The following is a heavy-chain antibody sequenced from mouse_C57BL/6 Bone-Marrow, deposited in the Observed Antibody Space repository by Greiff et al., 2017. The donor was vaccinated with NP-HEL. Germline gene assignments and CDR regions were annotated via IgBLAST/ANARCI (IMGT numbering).Heavy chain of an antibody. J-gene: IGHJ1*03. Sequence: VMLVESGGDLVKPGGSVKISCKASGFAFSSYWMNWVKQRPGKGLEWVGQIYPGGGDTNYKGKFKGKGTLTGDKSSSTAYMQLSSLTSEDSAVYFCASSYYYSLWYFDVWGTGTTVTVSS. CDR2: IYPGGGDT. V-gene: IGHV1-80*01. CDR1: GFAFSSYW. CDR3: ASSYYYSLWYFDV. D-gene: IGHD1-1*01.